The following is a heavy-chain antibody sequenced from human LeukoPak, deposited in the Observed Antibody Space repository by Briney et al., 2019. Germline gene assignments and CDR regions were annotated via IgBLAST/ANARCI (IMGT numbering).Heavy chain of an antibody. D-gene: IGHD3-10*01. Sequence: PGGSLRLSCAASGFTFSRCAMSWVRQAPGKGLEWVSAVSGSGGSTYYANSVKGLFTISRDNSKNTLYLQMNSLRAEDTAVYYCAKRMIRGVNHDAFDLWGQGTMVTVSS. V-gene: IGHV3-23*01. J-gene: IGHJ3*01. CDR2: VSGSGGST. CDR3: AKRMIRGVNHDAFDL. CDR1: GFTFSRCA.